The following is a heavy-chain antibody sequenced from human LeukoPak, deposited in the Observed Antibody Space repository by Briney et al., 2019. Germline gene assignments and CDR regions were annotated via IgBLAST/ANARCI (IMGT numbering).Heavy chain of an antibody. J-gene: IGHJ5*02. Sequence: PSETLSLTCTVPGGSISSYYWSWIRQPAGKGLEWIGRIYTSGSTNYNPSLKSRVTMSVDTSKNQFSLKLSSVTAADTAVYYCARDATDLTMVRGVRIKNWFDPWGQGTLVTVSS. V-gene: IGHV4-4*07. CDR2: IYTSGST. CDR3: ARDATDLTMVRGVRIKNWFDP. CDR1: GGSISSYY. D-gene: IGHD3-10*01.